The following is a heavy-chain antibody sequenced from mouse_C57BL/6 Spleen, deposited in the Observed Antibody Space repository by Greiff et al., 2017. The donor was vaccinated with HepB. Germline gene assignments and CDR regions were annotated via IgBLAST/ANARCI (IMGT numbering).Heavy chain of an antibody. CDR2: INPSTGGT. V-gene: IGHV1-42*01. D-gene: IGHD1-1*01. J-gene: IGHJ2*01. Sequence: VQLQQSGPELVKPGASVKISCKASGYSFTGYYMNWVKQSPEKSLEWIGEINPSTGGTTYNQKFKAKATLTVDKSSSTAYMQLKSLTSEDSAVYYCARYYYGRLYYFDYWGQGTTLTVSS. CDR3: ARYYYGRLYYFDY. CDR1: GYSFTGYY.